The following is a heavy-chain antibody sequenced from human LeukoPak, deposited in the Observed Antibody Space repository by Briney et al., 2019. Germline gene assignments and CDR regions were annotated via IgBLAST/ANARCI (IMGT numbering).Heavy chain of an antibody. J-gene: IGHJ4*02. CDR3: AAGLTVTSLDY. CDR2: IVVGSGNT. CDR1: RFTFSSPT. D-gene: IGHD4-17*01. Sequence: SVKVSCKASRFTFSSPTVQWVRQARGQRLEWIGWIVVGSGNTNYAQKFQERVTITRDMSTSTAYMELSSLRSEDTAVYYCAAGLTVTSLDYWGQGTLVTVSS. V-gene: IGHV1-58*01.